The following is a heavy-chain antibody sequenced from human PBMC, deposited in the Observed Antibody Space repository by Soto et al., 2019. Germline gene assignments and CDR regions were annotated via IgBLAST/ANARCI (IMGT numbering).Heavy chain of an antibody. Sequence: SETLSLTCAVYGGSFSGYYWSWIRQPPGKGLEWIGEINHSGSTNYNPSLKSRVTISVDTSKNQFSLKLSSVTAADTAVYYCARGVISYGPDYWGQGTLVTVSS. V-gene: IGHV4-34*01. CDR3: ARGVISYGPDY. J-gene: IGHJ4*02. D-gene: IGHD5-18*01. CDR1: GGSFSGYY. CDR2: INHSGST.